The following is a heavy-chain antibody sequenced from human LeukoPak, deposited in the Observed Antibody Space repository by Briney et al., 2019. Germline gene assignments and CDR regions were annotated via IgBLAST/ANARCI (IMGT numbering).Heavy chain of an antibody. CDR1: GGSFSGYY. D-gene: IGHD2-21*02. CDR3: ASSTETAYCGGDCYSADY. J-gene: IGHJ4*02. Sequence: SETLSLTCAVYGGSFSGYYWSWIRQPPGKGLEWIGEINHSGSTNYNPSLKSRVTISVDTSKNQFSLKLSSVTAADTAAYYCASSTETAYCGGDCYSADYWGQGTLVTVSS. V-gene: IGHV4-34*01. CDR2: INHSGST.